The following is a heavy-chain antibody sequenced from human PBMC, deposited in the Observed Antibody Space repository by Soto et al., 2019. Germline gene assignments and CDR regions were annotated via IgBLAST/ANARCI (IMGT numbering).Heavy chain of an antibody. J-gene: IGHJ5*02. CDR2: ISGSGGST. CDR1: GFTFSSYA. Sequence: GGSLRLSCAAYGFTFSSYAMSWVRQAPGKGLEWVSAISGSGGSTYYADSVKGRFTISRDNSKNTLYLQMNSLRAEDTAVYYCAKDFTVVVPAAETYNWFDPWGQGTLVTVSS. V-gene: IGHV3-23*01. CDR3: AKDFTVVVPAAETYNWFDP. D-gene: IGHD2-2*01.